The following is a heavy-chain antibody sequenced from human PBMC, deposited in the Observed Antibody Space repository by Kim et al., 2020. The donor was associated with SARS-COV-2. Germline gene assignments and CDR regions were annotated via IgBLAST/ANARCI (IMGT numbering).Heavy chain of an antibody. D-gene: IGHD3-16*02. CDR3: ARGEVIHWPFPFFDH. V-gene: IGHV4-59*01. CDR2: IYSAGST. J-gene: IGHJ4*02. CDR1: GRSINNYY. Sequence: SETRSLTCTVSGRSINNYYWSWIRQSPWKGLEWIGYIYSAGSTKYSPSFRSRVTMSVDASKNLFSLKLDSVTAADTAVVYFARGEVIHWPFPFFDHWGPG.